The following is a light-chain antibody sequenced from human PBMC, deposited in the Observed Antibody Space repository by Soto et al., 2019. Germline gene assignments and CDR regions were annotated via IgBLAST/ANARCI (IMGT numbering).Light chain of an antibody. CDR3: CSYAGSYTWV. CDR2: DVS. Sequence: QSVLTQPPSVSGSPGQSVTISCTGTSSDVGSYNYVSWYQQHPGKAPKLMIYDVSKRPSGIPDHFSGSKSGNTASLTISGLQAEDEADYYCCSYAGSYTWVFGGGTKLTVL. J-gene: IGLJ3*02. V-gene: IGLV2-11*01. CDR1: SSDVGSYNY.